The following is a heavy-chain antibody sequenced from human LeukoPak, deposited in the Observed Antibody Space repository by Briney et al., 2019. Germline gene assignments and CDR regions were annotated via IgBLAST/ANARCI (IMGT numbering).Heavy chain of an antibody. CDR1: GYTFTSYG. CDR2: ISAYNGNT. J-gene: IGHJ6*03. Sequence: GASVKVSCKASGYTFTSYGISWVRQAPGQGLEWMGWISAYNGNTNYAQKLQGRVTMTTDTSTSTAYMELRSLRSDDTAVYYCARDNTGLGYYCYMDVWGKGTTVTVSS. CDR3: ARDNTGLGYYCYMDV. V-gene: IGHV1-18*01.